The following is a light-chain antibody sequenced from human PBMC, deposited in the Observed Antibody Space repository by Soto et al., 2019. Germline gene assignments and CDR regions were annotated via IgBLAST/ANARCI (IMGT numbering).Light chain of an antibody. CDR1: SSDVGSYNL. CDR3: CSYAGSSVHV. J-gene: IGLJ1*01. CDR2: EVS. V-gene: IGLV2-23*02. Sequence: QSALTQPASVSGSPGQSITISCTGTSSDVGSYNLVSWYQQHPGKAPKLMIYEVSKRPSGVSNRFSGSKSGNTASLTISGLQAEDEADYYCCSYAGSSVHVFGPGTKVTVL.